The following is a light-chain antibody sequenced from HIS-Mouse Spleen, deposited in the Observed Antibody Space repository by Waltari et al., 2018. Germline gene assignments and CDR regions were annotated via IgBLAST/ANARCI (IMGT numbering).Light chain of an antibody. V-gene: IGLV3-1*01. CDR2: PDS. J-gene: IGLJ1*01. CDR1: KLGDKY. Sequence: SYELTQPPSVSVSPGQTASITCSGEKLGDKYACWYQQKPGQSPVLVIYPDSKRPSGIPERFSGSNSGNTATLTISGTQAMDEADYYCQAWDSSTAVFGTGTKVTVL. CDR3: QAWDSSTAV.